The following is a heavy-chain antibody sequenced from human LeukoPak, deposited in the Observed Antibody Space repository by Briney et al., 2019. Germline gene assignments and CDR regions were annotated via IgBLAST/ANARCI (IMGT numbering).Heavy chain of an antibody. V-gene: IGHV1-2*06. Sequence: ASVKVSCKASGYTFTGYYMHWVRQAPGQGLEWMGRINPNSGGTNYTHKFQGRVTMTRDTSISTAYMELSRLRSDDTAVYYCASGIVGATSDYWGQGTLVTVSS. CDR3: ASGIVGATSDY. D-gene: IGHD1-26*01. CDR2: INPNSGGT. CDR1: GYTFTGYY. J-gene: IGHJ4*02.